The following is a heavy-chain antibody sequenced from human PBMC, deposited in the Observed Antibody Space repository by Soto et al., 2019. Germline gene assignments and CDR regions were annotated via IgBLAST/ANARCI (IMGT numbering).Heavy chain of an antibody. CDR2: INPNSGGT. J-gene: IGHJ4*02. D-gene: IGHD1-26*01. V-gene: IGHV1-2*02. Sequence: ASVKVSCKASGYTFTGYYMHWVRQAPGQGLEWMGWINPNSGGTNYAQKFQGRVTMTRDTSISTAYMELSRLRSDDTAVYYCARDLGSYSGSYSVDYWGQGTMVTVYS. CDR1: GYTFTGYY. CDR3: ARDLGSYSGSYSVDY.